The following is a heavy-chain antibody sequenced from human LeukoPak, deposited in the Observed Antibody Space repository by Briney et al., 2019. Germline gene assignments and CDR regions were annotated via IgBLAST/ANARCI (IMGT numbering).Heavy chain of an antibody. CDR1: GGSLSSYY. V-gene: IGHV4-59*08. J-gene: IGHJ5*02. CDR2: IYYTGST. D-gene: IGHD3-22*01. Sequence: SETLSLTCTVSGGSLSSYYWSWIRQPPGKGLEWIGYIYYTGSTNYNPSLKSRLTISLDTSKNQFSLSLSSVTAADTAVYYCAGLGASGNGYLSWFDPWGQGTLVTVSS. CDR3: AGLGASGNGYLSWFDP.